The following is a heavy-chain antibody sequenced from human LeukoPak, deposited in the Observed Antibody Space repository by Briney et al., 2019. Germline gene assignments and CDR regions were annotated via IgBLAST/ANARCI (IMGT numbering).Heavy chain of an antibody. CDR2: IDLDDDK. Sequence: SGPTLVNPTQTHTLTCTFSGFSLSTSGMRVSWIRQPPGKALEWLARIDLDDDKFYSTSLKTRLTISKDTSKNQVVLTMTNMDPVDTATYYCARSSGSYYRFDYWGQGTLVTVSS. D-gene: IGHD1-26*01. J-gene: IGHJ4*02. CDR1: GFSLSTSGMR. V-gene: IGHV2-70*04. CDR3: ARSSGSYYRFDY.